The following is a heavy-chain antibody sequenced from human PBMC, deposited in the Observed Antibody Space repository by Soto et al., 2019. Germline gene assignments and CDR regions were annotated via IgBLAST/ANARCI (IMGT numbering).Heavy chain of an antibody. D-gene: IGHD3-3*01. CDR2: IYYSGST. CDR1: GGSVSSGSYY. Sequence: SETLSLTCTVSGGSVSSGSYYWSWIRQPPGKGLEWIGYIYYSGSTNYNPSLKSRVTIPVDTSKNQFSLKLSSVTAADTAVYYCARDSAIAFWSRSYGMDVWGQGTTVTVSS. CDR3: ARDSAIAFWSRSYGMDV. V-gene: IGHV4-61*01. J-gene: IGHJ6*02.